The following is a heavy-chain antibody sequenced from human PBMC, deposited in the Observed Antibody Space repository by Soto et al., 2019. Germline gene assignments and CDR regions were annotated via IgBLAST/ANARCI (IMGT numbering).Heavy chain of an antibody. D-gene: IGHD3-10*01. J-gene: IGHJ4*02. V-gene: IGHV4-30-4*01. Sequence: QVQLQESGPGLVKPSQTLSLTCAVSGGSISSGGAYYWSWIRQSPGKGLEWIAYIHYSGSTSYNSSLKSQVARSVDTAKNQFSLEVSSVTAADTAVYYCARSPKGLGNFDYWGQGTLVTVSS. CDR1: GGSISSGGAYY. CDR2: IHYSGST. CDR3: ARSPKGLGNFDY.